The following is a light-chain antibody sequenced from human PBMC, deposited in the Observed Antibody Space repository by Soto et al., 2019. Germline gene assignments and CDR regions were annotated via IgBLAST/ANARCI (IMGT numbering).Light chain of an antibody. J-gene: IGKJ5*01. V-gene: IGKV3-15*01. CDR3: QQYNNWPIT. Sequence: EIVLTQSPGTLSLSPGERAPLSCRASQNILSNLAWYQQKPGQAPRLLIYGASTRATGIPARFSGSGSGTEFTLTISSLQSEDFEIYYCQQYNNWPITFGQGTRLEIK. CDR2: GAS. CDR1: QNILSN.